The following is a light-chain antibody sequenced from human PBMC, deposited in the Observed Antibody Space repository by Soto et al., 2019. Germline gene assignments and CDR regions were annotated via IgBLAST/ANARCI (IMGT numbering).Light chain of an antibody. CDR1: SSNIGSNY. V-gene: IGLV1-47*01. J-gene: IGLJ1*01. CDR2: RNN. CDR3: AAWDDSVRGV. Sequence: QSALTQPPSASGTPLQRVTISCSGSSSNIGSNYVYWYQQLPGTAPKLLIYRNNQRPSGVPDRFSGSKSGTSASLAISGLRSEDEADYYCAAWDDSVRGVFGTGTKVTVL.